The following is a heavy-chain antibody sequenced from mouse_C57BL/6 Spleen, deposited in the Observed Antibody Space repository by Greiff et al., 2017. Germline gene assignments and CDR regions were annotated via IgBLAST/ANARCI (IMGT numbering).Heavy chain of an antibody. CDR3: ARGGLGAMDY. D-gene: IGHD4-1*01. Sequence: EVQLQESGPGLVKPSQSLSLTCSVTGYSITSGYYWNWIRQFPGNKLEWMGYISYDGSNNYNPSLKNRISITRDTSKNQFFLKLNSVTTEDTATYYCARGGLGAMDYWGQGTSVTVSS. J-gene: IGHJ4*01. CDR1: GYSITSGYY. V-gene: IGHV3-6*01. CDR2: ISYDGSN.